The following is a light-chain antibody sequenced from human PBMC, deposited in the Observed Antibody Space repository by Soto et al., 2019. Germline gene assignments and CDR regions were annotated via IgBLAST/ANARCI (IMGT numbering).Light chain of an antibody. CDR2: LGS. CDR3: RRYLQTPMT. CDR1: QSLLHSNGYNY. Sequence: DLVMTQSPLSLPVTPGEPASISCRSSQSLLHSNGYNYLDWYLQKPGQSLQLLIYLGSNRASGVPDRFRGSGSGTDFTLKISRVEAEDVGVYCCRRYLQTPMTFRQGTKVEIK. J-gene: IGKJ1*01. V-gene: IGKV2-28*01.